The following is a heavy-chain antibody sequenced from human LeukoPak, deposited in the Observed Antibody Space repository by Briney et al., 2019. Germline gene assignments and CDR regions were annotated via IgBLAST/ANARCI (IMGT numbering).Heavy chain of an antibody. D-gene: IGHD3-22*01. CDR1: GGTFSSYA. CDR2: IIPIFGTA. V-gene: IGHV1-69*05. J-gene: IGHJ4*02. Sequence: ASVKVSCKASGGTFSSYAISWVRQAPGQGLEWMGGIIPIFGTANYAQKFQGRVTITTDESTSTAYVELSSLRSEDTAVYYCAGGDHYDSSGYWVPFDYWGQGTLVTVSS. CDR3: AGGDHYDSSGYWVPFDY.